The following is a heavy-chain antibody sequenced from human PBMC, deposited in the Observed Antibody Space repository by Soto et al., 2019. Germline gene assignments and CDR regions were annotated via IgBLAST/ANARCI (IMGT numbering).Heavy chain of an antibody. V-gene: IGHV3-33*01. Sequence: QVQLVESGGGWVQPGRSLRLSCAATGFSFTTYGMHWVRQAPGKGLEWVAVIGYDGNNKYYADSVEGRFTISRDNSKNTVYLQMKSLSGDDTAVDYCARGGVTGIVGIFGSPLDIWGQGTVVTVSS. CDR1: GFSFTTYG. D-gene: IGHD1-1*01. CDR3: ARGGVTGIVGIFGSPLDI. CDR2: IGYDGNNK. J-gene: IGHJ3*02.